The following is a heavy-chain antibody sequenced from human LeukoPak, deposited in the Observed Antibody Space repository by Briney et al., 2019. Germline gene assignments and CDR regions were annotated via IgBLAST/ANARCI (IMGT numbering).Heavy chain of an antibody. J-gene: IGHJ4*02. Sequence: GGSLRLSCAASGFTFSNYEMNWVRQAPGKGLEWVSYISSSGSTRYYADFVKGRFTISRDNAKNSLYLQMNSLRAEDTAVYYCARDDTPGIAVAGTFDYWGQGTLVTVSS. D-gene: IGHD6-19*01. V-gene: IGHV3-48*03. CDR2: ISSSGSTR. CDR1: GFTFSNYE. CDR3: ARDDTPGIAVAGTFDY.